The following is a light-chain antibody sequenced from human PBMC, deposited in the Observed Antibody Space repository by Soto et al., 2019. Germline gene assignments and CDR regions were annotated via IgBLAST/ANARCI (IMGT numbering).Light chain of an antibody. CDR1: QRLXNH. CDR3: QQSYSSTPT. CDR2: YAS. Sequence: RVTNSASCLPASVADRVTITCQASQRLXNHLNWYQRKPGKAPKILXVYASSLQRGGPSRLSGSRSGPDFTLTISSLQPEYFATYYCQQSYSSTPTFGQGTKVDIK. V-gene: IGKV1-39*01. J-gene: IGKJ1*01.